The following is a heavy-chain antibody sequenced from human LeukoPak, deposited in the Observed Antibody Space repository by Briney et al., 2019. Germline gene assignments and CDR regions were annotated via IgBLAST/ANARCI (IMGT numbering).Heavy chain of an antibody. CDR3: ARSTRVLTVDY. CDR1: GGSISSYY. D-gene: IGHD3-9*01. CDR2: IYYSGST. Sequence: SETLSLTCTVSGGSISSYYWSWTRQPPGKGLEWVGYIYYSGSTNYNPSLKSRVTISVDTSKNQFSLKLSSVTAADTAVYYCARSTRVLTVDYWGQGTLVTVSS. V-gene: IGHV4-59*01. J-gene: IGHJ4*02.